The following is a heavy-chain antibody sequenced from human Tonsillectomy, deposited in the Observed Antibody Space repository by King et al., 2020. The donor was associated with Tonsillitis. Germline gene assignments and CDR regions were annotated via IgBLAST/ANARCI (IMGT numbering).Heavy chain of an antibody. CDR1: GFTFSSYA. J-gene: IGHJ4*02. CDR3: AREPGVGGVIITSL. Sequence: VQLVESGGGLVQPGGSLRLSCAASGFTFSSYAMSWVRQAPGKGLEWVSAISGSGGSTYYADSVKGRFTIPRDNSKNTLYLQMNSLRAEDTAVCYCAREPGVGGVIITSLWGQGTLVTVSS. CDR2: ISGSGGST. D-gene: IGHD3-10*01. V-gene: IGHV3-23*04.